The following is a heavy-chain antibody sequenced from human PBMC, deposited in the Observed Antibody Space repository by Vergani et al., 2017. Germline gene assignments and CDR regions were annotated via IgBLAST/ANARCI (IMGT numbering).Heavy chain of an antibody. CDR2: IIPIFGTA. J-gene: IGHJ2*01. CDR1: GGTFSSYA. CDR3: AXAPLTTVVRGAYGYFDL. V-gene: IGHV1-69*01. D-gene: IGHD4-23*01. Sequence: QVQLVQSGAEVKKPGSSVKVSCKASGGTFSSYAISWVRQAPGQGLEWMGGIIPIFGTANYAQKFQGRVTITADEATSTAYMELSSLRSEDTAVYYCAXAPLTTVVRGAYGYFDLWGRGTLVTVSS.